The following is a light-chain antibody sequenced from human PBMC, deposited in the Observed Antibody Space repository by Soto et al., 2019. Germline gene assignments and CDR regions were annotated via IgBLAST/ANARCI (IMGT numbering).Light chain of an antibody. J-gene: IGLJ3*02. Sequence: QSVLTLPPSASASLGASVTLTCTLSSGYSNYKVDWYQQRPGKGPRFVMRVGTGGIVGSKGDGIPDRFSVLGSGLNRYLTIKNIQEEDESDYHCGTDHGSGSNFVKVFGGGTKLTVL. CDR1: SGYSNYK. V-gene: IGLV9-49*01. CDR3: GTDHGSGSNFVKV. CDR2: VGTGGIVG.